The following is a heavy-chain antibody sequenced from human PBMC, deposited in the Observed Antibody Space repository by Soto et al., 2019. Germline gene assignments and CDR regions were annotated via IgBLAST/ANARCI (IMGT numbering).Heavy chain of an antibody. V-gene: IGHV1-3*04. Sequence: GASVKVSCKASGYTLSSYPIYRMRQAPGQSLEWMGWINTGNGYTKYSQKFQARVTISRDTSASTVYLQLSSLRSADTAVYYCARDRGGYCAGGSCSEAWFDPWGQGTLVTVSS. D-gene: IGHD2-15*01. CDR2: INTGNGYT. CDR3: ARDRGGYCAGGSCSEAWFDP. CDR1: GYTLSSYP. J-gene: IGHJ5*02.